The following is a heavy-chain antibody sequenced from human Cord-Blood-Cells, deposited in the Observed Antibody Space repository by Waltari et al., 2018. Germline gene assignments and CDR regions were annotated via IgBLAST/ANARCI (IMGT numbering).Heavy chain of an antibody. CDR2: IIPIFGTA. CDR3: ASVNYDFWSGYYDAFDI. V-gene: IGHV1-69*01. J-gene: IGHJ3*02. Sequence: QVQLVQSGAEVKKPGSSVKVSCKASGGTFSSSAISGARQAPGQGLEWMGGIIPIFGTANYAQKFQGRVTITADESTSTAYMELSSLRSEDTAVYYCASVNYDFWSGYYDAFDIWGQGTMVTVSS. D-gene: IGHD3-3*01. CDR1: GGTFSSSA.